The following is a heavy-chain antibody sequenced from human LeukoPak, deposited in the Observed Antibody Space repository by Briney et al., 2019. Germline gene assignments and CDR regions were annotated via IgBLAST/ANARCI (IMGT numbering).Heavy chain of an antibody. CDR3: VRYSSGYDY. J-gene: IGHJ4*02. D-gene: IGHD6-19*01. Sequence: GGSLRLSCAASGFTFSSYWMGWVRQAPGKGLEWVANIKKDGSEKYYVDSVKGRFTISRDNAKNSLYLQMNSLRAEDTAVYYCVRYSSGYDYWGQGTQVSVSS. CDR2: IKKDGSEK. V-gene: IGHV3-7*05. CDR1: GFTFSSYW.